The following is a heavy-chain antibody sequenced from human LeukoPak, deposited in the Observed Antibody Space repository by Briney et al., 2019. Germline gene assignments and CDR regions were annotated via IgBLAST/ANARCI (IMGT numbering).Heavy chain of an antibody. D-gene: IGHD1-20*01. J-gene: IGHJ5*02. V-gene: IGHV1-2*02. CDR3: AREALTGTTTIWLGP. CDR1: GYTFTGYY. CDR2: INPDSGGT. Sequence: ASVKVSCKASGYTFTGYYMHWVRQAPGQGLEWMGWINPDSGGTNYAQKFQGRVTMTRDTSISTAYMELSRLRSDDTAVYYCAREALTGTTTIWLGPRGQGTLVTVSS.